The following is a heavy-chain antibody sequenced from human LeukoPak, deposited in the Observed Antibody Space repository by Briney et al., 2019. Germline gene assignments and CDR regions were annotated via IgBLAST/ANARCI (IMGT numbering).Heavy chain of an antibody. J-gene: IGHJ4*02. V-gene: IGHV3-23*01. D-gene: IGHD3-22*01. CDR2: IIGGGCRT. CDR1: VLSFSFYA. Sequence: PGGSLRLSCVASVLSFSFYALSWVRQAPGRGLEWVSGIIGGGCRTYSADSVKGRFTISRDNSRKTLYLQMNSLRAEDTAVYYCARGGGNFDRSGYYEYYFDYWGQGTLVTVSS. CDR3: ARGGGNFDRSGYYEYYFDY.